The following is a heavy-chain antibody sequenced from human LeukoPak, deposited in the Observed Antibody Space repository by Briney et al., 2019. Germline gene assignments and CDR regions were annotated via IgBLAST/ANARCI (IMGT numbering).Heavy chain of an antibody. Sequence: PGGSLRLSCAASGFTFSSYNMNWVRQAPGKGLEWISFILSSGGTIYYADSVKGRFTISRDNAKNSLYLQMNSLRAEDTAVYYCARDWFYGDYGKYGMDVWGQGTTVTVSS. D-gene: IGHD4-17*01. V-gene: IGHV3-48*04. J-gene: IGHJ6*02. CDR1: GFTFSSYN. CDR3: ARDWFYGDYGKYGMDV. CDR2: ILSSGGTI.